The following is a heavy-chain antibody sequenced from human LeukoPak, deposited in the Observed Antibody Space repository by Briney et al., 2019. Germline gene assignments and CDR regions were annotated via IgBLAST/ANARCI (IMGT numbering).Heavy chain of an antibody. V-gene: IGHV3-21*01. CDR1: GFTFSSYA. Sequence: GGSLRLSCAASGFTFSSYAMSWVRHAPGKGLEWVSSISSSSSYIYYADSVKGRFTISRDNAKNSLYLQMNSLRAEDTAVYYCARLNYGDPHFDYWGQGTLVTVSS. D-gene: IGHD4-17*01. CDR2: ISSSSSYI. J-gene: IGHJ4*02. CDR3: ARLNYGDPHFDY.